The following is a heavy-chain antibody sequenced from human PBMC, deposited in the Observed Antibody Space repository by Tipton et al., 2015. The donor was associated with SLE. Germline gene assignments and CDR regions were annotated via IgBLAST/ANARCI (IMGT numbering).Heavy chain of an antibody. CDR3: ARGEITMVQGVIWDDAFDI. CDR2: IYYSGST. Sequence: KGLEWIGYIYYSGSTNYNPSLKSRVTISVDTSKNQFSLKLSSVTAADTAVYYCARGEITMVQGVIWDDAFDIWGQGTMVTVSS. J-gene: IGHJ3*02. V-gene: IGHV4-59*01. D-gene: IGHD3-10*01.